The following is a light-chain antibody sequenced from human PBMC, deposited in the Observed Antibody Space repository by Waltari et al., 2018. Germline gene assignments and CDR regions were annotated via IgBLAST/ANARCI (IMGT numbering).Light chain of an antibody. CDR3: SSYASSK. V-gene: IGLV2-14*01. J-gene: IGLJ2*01. CDR1: SSDIGGHNY. CDR2: DVV. Sequence: QSALTQPAPVSGSPGQTITISCTGTSSDIGGHNYVSWYQQHPGKAPKLMIYDVVKRLSGVSKRFSGSKSGNTASLTMSGLQAEDDAIYYCSSYASSKFGGGTKLTVL.